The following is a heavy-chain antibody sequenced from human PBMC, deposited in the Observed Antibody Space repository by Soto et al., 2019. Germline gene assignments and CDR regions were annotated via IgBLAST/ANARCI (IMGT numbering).Heavy chain of an antibody. D-gene: IGHD5-12*01. J-gene: IGHJ5*02. CDR3: AMREGGMATIHP. Sequence: QVQLVQSGAEVKKPGSSVKFSCKASGGTFSSYAISWVRQAPGQGLEWRGGIIPIFGTANYAQKFQGRVSITADESTSTAYMELRSLRSEDTAVYYCAMREGGMATIHPWGQGTLVTVSS. CDR1: GGTFSSYA. CDR2: IIPIFGTA. V-gene: IGHV1-69*12.